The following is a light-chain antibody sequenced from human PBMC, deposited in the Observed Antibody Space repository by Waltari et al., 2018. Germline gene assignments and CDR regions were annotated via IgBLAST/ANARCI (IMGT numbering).Light chain of an antibody. CDR1: QTVLYSANNKNY. Sequence: DIVMTQAPDSLAVSLGERATINCKSSQTVLYSANNKNYLPWYQHKPGQPPKLLISWASIRESGVPDRVTGSGSGTDFTLTISSLQAEDVAVYYCQQHYTTPWTFGQGTKVEIK. CDR3: QQHYTTPWT. V-gene: IGKV4-1*01. CDR2: WAS. J-gene: IGKJ1*01.